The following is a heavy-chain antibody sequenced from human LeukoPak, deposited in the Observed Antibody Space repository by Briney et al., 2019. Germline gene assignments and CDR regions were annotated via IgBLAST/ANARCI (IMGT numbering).Heavy chain of an antibody. CDR3: AKDTGGSGWYYFDY. Sequence: GGSLNPSCQPPESPFKVYAMTWFRKAPGRGLEWVPGISWNSGNIGYADSVKGRFTISRDNAKNSLYLQMNSLRAEDTALYYCAKDTGGSGWYYFDYWGQGTLVTVSS. CDR2: ISWNSGNI. D-gene: IGHD6-19*01. CDR1: ESPFKVYA. J-gene: IGHJ4*02. V-gene: IGHV3-9*01.